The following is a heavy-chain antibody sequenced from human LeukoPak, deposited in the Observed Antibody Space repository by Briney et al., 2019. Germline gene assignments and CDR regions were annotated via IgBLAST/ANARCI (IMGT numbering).Heavy chain of an antibody. CDR3: ARGSSSCPYSYYSMDA. Sequence: PSDTLSLTYTLSGVPLNSSSYYWSGTRQPPGKGLEWIGDINHSGSTHYTPSLKSRVTISVYTSKNQFSLRLSAVTAADTAVYYCARGSSSCPYSYYSMDAWGKGTTVTVSS. CDR2: INHSGST. D-gene: IGHD6-13*01. CDR1: GVPLNSSSYY. V-gene: IGHV4-39*07. J-gene: IGHJ6*03.